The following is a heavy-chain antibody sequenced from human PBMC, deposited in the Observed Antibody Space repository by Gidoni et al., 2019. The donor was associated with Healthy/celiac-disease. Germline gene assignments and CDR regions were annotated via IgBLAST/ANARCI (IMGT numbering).Heavy chain of an antibody. J-gene: IGHJ5*02. CDR1: GGSISSSSYY. Sequence: QLQLQESGPGLVKPSETLSLTCTVSGGSISSSSYYWGWIRQPPGKGLEWIGSIYYSGSTYYNPSLKSRVTISVDTSKNQFSLKLSSVTAADTAVYYCARVVAMVRAPIKGGNWFDPWGQGTLVTVSS. CDR2: IYYSGST. V-gene: IGHV4-39*07. CDR3: ARVVAMVRAPIKGGNWFDP. D-gene: IGHD3-10*01.